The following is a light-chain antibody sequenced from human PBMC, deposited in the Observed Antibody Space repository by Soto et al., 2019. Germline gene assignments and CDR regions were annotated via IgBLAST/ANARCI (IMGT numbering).Light chain of an antibody. CDR1: QSVRNNF. J-gene: IGKJ4*01. CDR3: QQYGSSPT. Sequence: EIVLTKSPGTLSLSPGERATLSCRASQSVRNNFLAWYQQKPGQVPRLLIYGASIRATGIPDRFSGSGSGTAFTLSISGLEPEGVAVYYCQQYGSSPTFGGGTKVEIK. V-gene: IGKV3-20*01. CDR2: GAS.